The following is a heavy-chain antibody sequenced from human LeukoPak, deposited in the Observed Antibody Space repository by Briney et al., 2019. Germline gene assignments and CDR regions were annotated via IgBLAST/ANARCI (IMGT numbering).Heavy chain of an antibody. J-gene: IGHJ6*02. V-gene: IGHV3-30*18. CDR1: GFTFSSYG. CDR3: AKNLSSNPYYYYGMDV. Sequence: GRSLRLSCAASGFTFSSYGMHWVRQAPGKGLEWVAVISYDGSNKYYADSVKGRFTISRDNSKNTLYLQMNSLRAEDTAVYYCAKNLSSNPYYYYGMDVWGQGTTVTVSS. CDR2: ISYDGSNK.